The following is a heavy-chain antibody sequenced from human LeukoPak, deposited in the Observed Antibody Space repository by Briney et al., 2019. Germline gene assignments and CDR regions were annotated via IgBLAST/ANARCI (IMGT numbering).Heavy chain of an antibody. CDR3: AREGSYTNSWHH. V-gene: IGHV3-21*01. D-gene: IGHD4-11*01. CDR2: IGGPGTVK. Sequence: PGGSLRLSCATSGFTFNIYSLNWVRQAPGKGLEWVAFIGGPGTVKDYADSVTGRFTISKDNAEKSMYLEMNSLRADDTAVYYCAREGSYTNSWHHWGQGTLVTVSS. J-gene: IGHJ1*01. CDR1: GFTFNIYS.